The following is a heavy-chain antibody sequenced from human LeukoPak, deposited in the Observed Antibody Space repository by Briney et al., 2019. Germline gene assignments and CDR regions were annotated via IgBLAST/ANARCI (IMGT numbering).Heavy chain of an antibody. D-gene: IGHD6-19*01. V-gene: IGHV3-30*02. J-gene: IGHJ5*02. Sequence: PGGSLRLSCAASGFTFSSYGMHWVRQAPGKGLEWVAFIRYDGSNKYYADSVKGRFTISRDNSKNTLYLQMNSLRAEDTAVYYCAKSGIAVAGSNWFDPWGQGTLVTVSS. CDR1: GFTFSSYG. CDR2: IRYDGSNK. CDR3: AKSGIAVAGSNWFDP.